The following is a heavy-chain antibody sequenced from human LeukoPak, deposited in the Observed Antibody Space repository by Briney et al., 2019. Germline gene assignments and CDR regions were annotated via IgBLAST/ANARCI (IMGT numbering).Heavy chain of an antibody. V-gene: IGHV4-34*01. Sequence: SETLSLTCAVYGGSFSGYYWSWIRQPPGKGLEWIGEINHSGSTNYNPSLKSRVTISVDTSKNQFSLKLSSVTAADTAVYYCASITMIVVVIRHWGQGTLVTVSS. CDR1: GGSFSGYY. D-gene: IGHD3-22*01. CDR2: INHSGST. CDR3: ASITMIVVVIRH. J-gene: IGHJ4*02.